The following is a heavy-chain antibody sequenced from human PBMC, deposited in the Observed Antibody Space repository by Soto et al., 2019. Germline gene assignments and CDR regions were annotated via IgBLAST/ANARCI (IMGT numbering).Heavy chain of an antibody. CDR1: GYTFINYY. CDR2: FNPTSGST. Sequence: QVQLVQSGAEVKKPGASVKLSCKASGYTFINYYIHRVRQATGQGLEWMAIFNPTSGSTNYAQKFQSRVTLAKDTSTRTGYMELSGLRFDDTAVYYCARDLAAGDYWGQGTLVTVSS. V-gene: IGHV1-46*01. J-gene: IGHJ4*02. CDR3: ARDLAAGDY. D-gene: IGHD6-13*01.